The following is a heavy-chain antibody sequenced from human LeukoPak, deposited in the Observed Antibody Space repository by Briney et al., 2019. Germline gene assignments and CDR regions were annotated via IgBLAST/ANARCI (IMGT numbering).Heavy chain of an antibody. CDR2: ISSSGDTI. V-gene: IGHV3-11*01. J-gene: IGHJ4*02. CDR3: AREYDSSPTEDY. CDR1: GFTFSDYY. D-gene: IGHD6-13*01. Sequence: GGSLRLSCAASGFTFSDYYMSWIRQAPGEGLEWVSYISSSGDTIYYADSVKGRFTISRDNAKNSLYLQMNSLRAEDTAVYFCAREYDSSPTEDYWGQGTLVTVSS.